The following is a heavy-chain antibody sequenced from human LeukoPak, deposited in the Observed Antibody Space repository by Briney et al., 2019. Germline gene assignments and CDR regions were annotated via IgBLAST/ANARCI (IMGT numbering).Heavy chain of an antibody. Sequence: SETLSLTCTVSGGSISSSSYYWGWIRQPPGKGLEWIGSIYYSGSTYYNPSLKSRVTISVDTSKNQFSLKLSSVTAADTAVYYCAGIAVAGLYLDYWGQGTLVTVSS. D-gene: IGHD6-19*01. CDR3: AGIAVAGLYLDY. V-gene: IGHV4-39*01. CDR1: GGSISSSSYY. J-gene: IGHJ4*02. CDR2: IYYSGST.